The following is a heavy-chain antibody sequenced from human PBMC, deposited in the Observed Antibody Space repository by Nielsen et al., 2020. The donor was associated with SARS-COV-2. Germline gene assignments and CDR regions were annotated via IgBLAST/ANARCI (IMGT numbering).Heavy chain of an antibody. Sequence: GESLKISCAASGFTFSSYAMSWVRQAPGKGLEWVSAISGSGGSTYYADSVKGRFTISRDNSKNTLYLQMNSLRAEDTAVYSCAKDGAHPGRSYYYYYYMDVWGKGTTVTVSS. CDR3: AKDGAHPGRSYYYYYYMDV. J-gene: IGHJ6*03. V-gene: IGHV3-23*01. CDR1: GFTFSSYA. D-gene: IGHD3-16*01. CDR2: ISGSGGST.